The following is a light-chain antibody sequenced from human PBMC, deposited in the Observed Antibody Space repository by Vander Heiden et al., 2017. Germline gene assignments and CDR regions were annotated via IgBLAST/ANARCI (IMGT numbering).Light chain of an antibody. Sequence: DIQMTQSPSSLSASVGDRVTITCRASQSISSYLNWYQQKPGKAPKLLIYAASSLQSGVPSRFSGSGSGTDFTLTISSLQPEDFATYYGQQSYSTTWTFAQGTKVEIK. CDR2: AAS. J-gene: IGKJ1*01. CDR1: QSISSY. V-gene: IGKV1-39*01. CDR3: QQSYSTTWT.